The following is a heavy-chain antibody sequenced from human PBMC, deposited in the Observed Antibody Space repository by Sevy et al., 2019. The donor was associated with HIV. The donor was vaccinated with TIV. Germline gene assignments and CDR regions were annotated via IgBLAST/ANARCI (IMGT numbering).Heavy chain of an antibody. J-gene: IGHJ4*02. CDR1: EFTFSDHY. Sequence: GGSLRLSCAASEFTFSDHYISWIRQAPGKGLEWVTYISSRGSTIYYADSVKGRFTISRDNAKNSLYLQMNSLRAEDTAVYYCARVRYTYGSYYFDYWGQGTLVTVSS. V-gene: IGHV3-11*01. CDR2: ISSRGSTI. CDR3: ARVRYTYGSYYFDY. D-gene: IGHD5-18*01.